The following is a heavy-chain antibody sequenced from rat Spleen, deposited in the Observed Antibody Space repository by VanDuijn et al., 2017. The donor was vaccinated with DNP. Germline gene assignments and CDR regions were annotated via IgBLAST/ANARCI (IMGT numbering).Heavy chain of an antibody. V-gene: IGHV5S11*01. CDR1: GFTFSKSD. CDR2: ISPSGSRT. Sequence: EVQLVQSGGGLVQPGRSLKLSCTASGFTFSKSDVAWVRQAPTRGLEWVAAISPSGSRTYYTDSVKGRFTISRDDAKSSLYLQMDSLRSEETATYYCARVQVGYYAMDAWGQGTSVTVSS. J-gene: IGHJ4*01. D-gene: IGHD1-1*01. CDR3: ARVQVGYYAMDA.